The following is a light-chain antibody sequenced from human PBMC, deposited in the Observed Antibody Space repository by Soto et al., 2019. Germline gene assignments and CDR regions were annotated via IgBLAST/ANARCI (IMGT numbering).Light chain of an antibody. Sequence: AVRMTQSASSLSACTPERVTMTCRASQGISNYLAWYQQRPGKAPKVLIYSTSALQTGVPSRFSGSGSGTNFTLTINCLQSEDFATYYCKQYYSYPRTFGQGTKVDIK. CDR2: STS. V-gene: IGKV1-8*01. J-gene: IGKJ1*01. CDR3: KQYYSYPRT. CDR1: QGISNY.